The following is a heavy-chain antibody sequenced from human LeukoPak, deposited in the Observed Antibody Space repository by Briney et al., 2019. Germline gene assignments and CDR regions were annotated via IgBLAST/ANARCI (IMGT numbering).Heavy chain of an antibody. Sequence: PSETLSLTCTVSGGSISSSSYYWGWIRQPPGKGLEWIGSIYYSGSTYYNPSLKSRVTISVDTSKNQFSLKLSSVTAADTAVYYWATIYCSGGSCYPLWYYYYGMDVWGQGTTVTVSS. V-gene: IGHV4-39*01. D-gene: IGHD2-15*01. CDR1: GGSISSSSYY. CDR3: ATIYCSGGSCYPLWYYYYGMDV. J-gene: IGHJ6*02. CDR2: IYYSGST.